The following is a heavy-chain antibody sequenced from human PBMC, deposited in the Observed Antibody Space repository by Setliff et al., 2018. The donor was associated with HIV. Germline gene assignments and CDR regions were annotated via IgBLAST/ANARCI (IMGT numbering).Heavy chain of an antibody. CDR1: GDTFSNSA. V-gene: IGHV1-69*13. Sequence: ASVKVSCKASGDTFSNSAIYWVRQAPGQGLEWMGGIIPLYGTSNYAQKFHGRVAITADELMTTAYMELTSLRSEDTAVYFCARASGYCRSGVCYIGVHKTPDKYYCDSWGQGTLVTVSS. J-gene: IGHJ4*02. D-gene: IGHD2-8*01. CDR3: ARASGYCRSGVCYIGVHKTPDKYYCDS. CDR2: IIPLYGTS.